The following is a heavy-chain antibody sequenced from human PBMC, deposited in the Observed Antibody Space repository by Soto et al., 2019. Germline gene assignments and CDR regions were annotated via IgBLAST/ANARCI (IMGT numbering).Heavy chain of an antibody. CDR1: GGSISSSSYY. D-gene: IGHD2-2*01. Sequence: QLQLQESGPGLVKPSETLSLTCTVSGGSISSSSYYWGWIRQPPGKGLAWIGSIYYSGSTYYNPSLKSRVTISVDTSKNQFSLKLSSVTAADTAVYYCARQGYQLLIQINWFDPWGQGTLVTVSS. CDR2: IYYSGST. V-gene: IGHV4-39*01. CDR3: ARQGYQLLIQINWFDP. J-gene: IGHJ5*02.